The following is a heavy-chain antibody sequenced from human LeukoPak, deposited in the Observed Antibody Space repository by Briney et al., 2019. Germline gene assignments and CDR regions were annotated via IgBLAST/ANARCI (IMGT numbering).Heavy chain of an antibody. Sequence: GASVKVSCKASGYTFTSFSITWVRQAPGQGLEWMGWISNFDGKTNYAQKFDGRVTMTTDSSTSTAYLELIRLKSDDTAVYYCARDLPFEGVLEWLLEYWGQGTLVTVSS. V-gene: IGHV1-18*04. J-gene: IGHJ1*01. CDR1: GYTFTSFS. CDR3: ARDLPFEGVLEWLLEY. D-gene: IGHD3-3*01. CDR2: ISNFDGKT.